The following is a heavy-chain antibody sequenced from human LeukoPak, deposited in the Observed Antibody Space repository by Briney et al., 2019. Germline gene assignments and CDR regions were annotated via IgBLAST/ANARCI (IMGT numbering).Heavy chain of an antibody. V-gene: IGHV3-7*01. D-gene: IGHD6-13*01. CDR3: ARDYSSSWINWFDP. CDR2: IKSDGSEK. Sequence: GGSLRLSCAASGLTITNLWMSWVRQAPGKGLEWVANIKSDGSEKYYVDSVKGRFTISRDNAKNSLYLQMNSLRAEDTAVYYCARDYSSSWINWFDPWGQGTLVTVSS. CDR1: GLTITNLW. J-gene: IGHJ5*02.